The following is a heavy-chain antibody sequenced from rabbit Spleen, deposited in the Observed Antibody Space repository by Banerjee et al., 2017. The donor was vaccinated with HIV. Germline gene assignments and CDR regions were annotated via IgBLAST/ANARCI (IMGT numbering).Heavy chain of an antibody. D-gene: IGHD8-1*01. CDR2: IDTGSSGFT. CDR3: ARDSGTSFSSYGMDL. V-gene: IGHV1S40*01. J-gene: IGHJ6*01. Sequence: QSLEESGGDLVKPGASLTLTCTASGVSFTSNYCMCWVRQAPGKGLEWIACIDTGSSGFTYFASWAKGRFTISKTSSTTVTLQVTSLTAADTATYFCARDSGTSFSSYGMDLWGQGTLVTVS. CDR1: GVSFTSNYC.